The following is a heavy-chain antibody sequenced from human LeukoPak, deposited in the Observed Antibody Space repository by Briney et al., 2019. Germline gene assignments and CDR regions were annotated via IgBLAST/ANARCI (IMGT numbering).Heavy chain of an antibody. CDR2: ISYDGSNK. Sequence: GSLRLSCAASGFTFSSYGMHWVRQAPGKGLEWVAVISYDGSNKYYADSVKGRFTISRDNPKNTLYLQMNSLRAEDTAVYYCANNPTGIMGAHSVYFDYWGQGTLVTVSS. D-gene: IGHD1-26*01. V-gene: IGHV3-30*18. CDR1: GFTFSSYG. CDR3: ANNPTGIMGAHSVYFDY. J-gene: IGHJ4*02.